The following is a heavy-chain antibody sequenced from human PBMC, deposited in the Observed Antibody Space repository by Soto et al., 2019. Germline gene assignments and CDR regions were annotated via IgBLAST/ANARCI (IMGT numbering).Heavy chain of an antibody. CDR3: PKDRQYPREYFHV. Sequence: EVKLLESGGGLVQPGGALRLSCGGSGFTVSTDGVSWVRQAPGKGLEWLSAIIPNGQGICYADSVKGRFTISSDMTMNSVYMKMDSLKYEAAASYYCPKDRQYPREYFHVWGHVTLVTVSS. J-gene: IGHJ4*01. CDR1: GFTVSTDG. D-gene: IGHD4-4*01. CDR2: IIPNGQGI. V-gene: IGHV3-23*01.